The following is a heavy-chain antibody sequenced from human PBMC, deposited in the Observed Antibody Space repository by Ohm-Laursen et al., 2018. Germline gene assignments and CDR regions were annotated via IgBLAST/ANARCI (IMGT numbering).Heavy chain of an antibody. CDR3: AGPYRGSTGSLDY. J-gene: IGHJ4*02. D-gene: IGHD3-10*01. V-gene: IGHV4-59*08. CDR1: GGSFSGYY. CDR2: VANGVST. Sequence: PSDTLSLTCSVYGGSFSGYYWSWIRQPPGKGLEWIGYVANGVSTNYIPSLKSRVTISGDTSKNEFSLKLNSVTAADTAIYYCAGPYRGSTGSLDYWGQGILVTVSS.